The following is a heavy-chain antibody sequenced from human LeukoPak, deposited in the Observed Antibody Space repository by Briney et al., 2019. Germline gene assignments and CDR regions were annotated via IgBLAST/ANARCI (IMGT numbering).Heavy chain of an antibody. D-gene: IGHD1-20*01. CDR1: GFTFSSYA. Sequence: PGGSLRLSCAASGFTFSSYAMSWVRQAPGKGLEWVSAISGSGGSTYYADSVKGRFTISRDNSKNTLYLQMNSLRAEDTAVYYCARETAEYNWNGWTRPPPIGWFDPWGQGTLVTVSS. V-gene: IGHV3-23*01. CDR2: ISGSGGST. CDR3: ARETAEYNWNGWTRPPPIGWFDP. J-gene: IGHJ5*02.